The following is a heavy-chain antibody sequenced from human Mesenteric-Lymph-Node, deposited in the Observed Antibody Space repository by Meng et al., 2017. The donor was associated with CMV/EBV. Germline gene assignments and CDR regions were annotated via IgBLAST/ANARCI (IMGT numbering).Heavy chain of an antibody. Sequence: ETLSLTCAASGFTFSSFTMNWVRQPPGKGLEWVSYISSSGSTIYYADSVKGRFTISRDNAKNSLYLQMNSLRAEDTAVYYCARVGRDDYWGQGTLVTVSS. CDR1: GFTFSSFT. CDR2: ISSSGSTI. J-gene: IGHJ4*02. V-gene: IGHV3-48*04. CDR3: ARVGRDDY. D-gene: IGHD1-26*01.